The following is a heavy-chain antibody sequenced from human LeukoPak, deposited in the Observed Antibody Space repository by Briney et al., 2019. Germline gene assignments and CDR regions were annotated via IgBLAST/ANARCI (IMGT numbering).Heavy chain of an antibody. V-gene: IGHV4-39*07. J-gene: IGHJ5*02. CDR1: GGSISSSSYY. CDR2: IYYSGST. Sequence: SETLSLTCTVSGGSISSSSYYWGWIRQPPGKGLEWIGSIYYSGSTYYNPSLKSRVTISVDTSKNQFSLKLSSVTAADTAVYYCARDRRVGATGNWFDPWGQGTLVTVSS. D-gene: IGHD1-26*01. CDR3: ARDRRVGATGNWFDP.